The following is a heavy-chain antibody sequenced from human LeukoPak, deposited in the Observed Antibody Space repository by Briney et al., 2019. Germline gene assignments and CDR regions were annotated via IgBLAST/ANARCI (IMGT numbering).Heavy chain of an antibody. CDR2: IYYSGST. V-gene: IGHV4-59*01. CDR1: GGSISSYY. Sequence: SETLSLTCTVSGGSISSYYWSWIRQPPGKGLEWIGYIYYSGSTNYNPSLKSRVTISVDTSKNQFSLKLSSVTAADTAVYYCARDRGVTVPGRRLDYWGQGTLVTVSS. D-gene: IGHD6-19*01. CDR3: ARDRGVTVPGRRLDY. J-gene: IGHJ4*02.